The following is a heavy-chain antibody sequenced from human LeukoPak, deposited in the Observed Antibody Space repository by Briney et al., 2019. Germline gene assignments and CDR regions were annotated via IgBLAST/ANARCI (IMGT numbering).Heavy chain of an antibody. CDR1: GFTFSSYW. D-gene: IGHD6-6*01. CDR3: ARDVSSSSGLDYFDH. J-gene: IGHJ4*02. Sequence: PGGSLRLSCAASGFTFSSYWMSWVRQAPGKGLEWVANIKQDGSEKYYVDSVKGRFIISRDNAKSSLFLQMNSLRAEDTAVYYCARDVSSSSGLDYFDHWGQGTLVTVSS. CDR2: IKQDGSEK. V-gene: IGHV3-7*01.